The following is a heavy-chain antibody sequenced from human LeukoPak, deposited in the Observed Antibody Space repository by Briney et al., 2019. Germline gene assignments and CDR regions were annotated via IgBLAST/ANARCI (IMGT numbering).Heavy chain of an antibody. CDR1: GFTFSDYD. V-gene: IGHV3-21*01. CDR2: ISSSSSYI. CDR3: ARGIAAAEQDY. D-gene: IGHD6-13*01. J-gene: IGHJ4*02. Sequence: PGGSLRLSCAASGFTFSDYDMHWVRRAPSKGLEWVSSISSSSSYIYYADSVKGRFTISRDNAKNSLYLQMNSLRAEDTAVYYCARGIAAAEQDYWGQGTLVTVSS.